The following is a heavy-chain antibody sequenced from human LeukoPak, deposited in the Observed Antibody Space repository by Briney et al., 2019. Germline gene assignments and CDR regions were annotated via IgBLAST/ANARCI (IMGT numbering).Heavy chain of an antibody. CDR1: GFTFGDYA. V-gene: IGHV3-49*04. D-gene: IGHD6-19*01. J-gene: IGHJ4*02. Sequence: GRSLGLSCTASGFTFGDYAMSWVRQAPGRGLEWVGFIRSKAYGGTTEYAASVKGRLTISRDDSKSIAYLQMNSLKTEDTAVYYCTRDPAVADYFDYWGQGTLVTVSS. CDR2: IRSKAYGGTT. CDR3: TRDPAVADYFDY.